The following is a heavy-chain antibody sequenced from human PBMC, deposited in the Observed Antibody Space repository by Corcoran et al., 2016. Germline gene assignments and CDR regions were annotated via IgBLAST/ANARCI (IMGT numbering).Heavy chain of an antibody. Sequence: QLQLQESGPGLVKPSETLSLTCSVSGGSVTSSSYYWGWIRQPPGKGLEWIGSIYNSGSTYYNPSLKSRVPISVDTSKNQFSLKVTSVTAADTALYYCVKVAARPRGGDASDIWGQGAMVTVSS. V-gene: IGHV4-39*07. CDR1: GGSVTSSSYY. CDR2: IYNSGST. D-gene: IGHD6-6*01. J-gene: IGHJ3*02. CDR3: VKVAARPRGGDASDI.